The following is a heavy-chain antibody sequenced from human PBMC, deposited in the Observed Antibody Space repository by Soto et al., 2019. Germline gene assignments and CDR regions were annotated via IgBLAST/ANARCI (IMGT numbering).Heavy chain of an antibody. CDR2: MNPNSGNT. CDR1: GYTFTSYD. CDR3: ATGGSSSLEIYY. Sequence: ASVKVSCKASGYTFTSYDINWVRQATGQGLEWMGWMNPNSGNTGYAQKFQGRVTMTRNTSISTAYMELSSLRSEDTAVYYCATGGSSSLEIYYWGQGTLVTVSS. J-gene: IGHJ4*02. D-gene: IGHD6-6*01. V-gene: IGHV1-8*01.